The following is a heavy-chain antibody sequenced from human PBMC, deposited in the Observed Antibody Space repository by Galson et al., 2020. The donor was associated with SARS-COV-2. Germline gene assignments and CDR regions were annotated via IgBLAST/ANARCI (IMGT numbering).Heavy chain of an antibody. J-gene: IGHJ4*02. D-gene: IGHD3-3*01. CDR1: GGSISSHY. Sequence: SETLSITCTVSGGSISSHYWSWIRQPPGKGLEWIGYIYYSGSTNYNPSLKSRVTISVDTSKNQFSLKLSSVTAADTAVYYCARGATILEWLFEGFFDYWGQGTLVTVSS. V-gene: IGHV4-59*11. CDR2: IYYSGST. CDR3: ARGATILEWLFEGFFDY.